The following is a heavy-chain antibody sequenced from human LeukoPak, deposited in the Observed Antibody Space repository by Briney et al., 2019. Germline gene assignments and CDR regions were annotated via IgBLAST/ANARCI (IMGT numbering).Heavy chain of an antibody. V-gene: IGHV1-3*01. CDR1: GYTFTTYT. D-gene: IGHD1-26*01. CDR3: TRTEWELPFDY. J-gene: IGHJ4*02. Sequence: GASVTVSCKTSGYTFTTYTIHWVRQAPGQGLEWMGWINGGNGNTKYSQKFQGRVTNTRDTSASTAYMEVSSLRSEDTAVYYCTRTEWELPFDYWGQGTLVTVST. CDR2: INGGNGNT.